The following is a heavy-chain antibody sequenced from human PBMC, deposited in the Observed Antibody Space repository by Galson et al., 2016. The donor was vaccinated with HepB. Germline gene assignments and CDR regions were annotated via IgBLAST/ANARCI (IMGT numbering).Heavy chain of an antibody. J-gene: IGHJ5*02. CDR3: ARGASSSSYGSRWFDP. CDR2: IYYSGSA. CDR1: GGFIRSYY. V-gene: IGHV4-59*01. D-gene: IGHD6-6*01. Sequence: TLSLTCTVSGGFIRSYYWSWIRQPPGKGLEWIGYIYYSGSANYNPSLISLVTISVDSSKNQFSLKLSSVTAADTAVYFCARGASSSSYGSRWFDPWGQGILVTVSS.